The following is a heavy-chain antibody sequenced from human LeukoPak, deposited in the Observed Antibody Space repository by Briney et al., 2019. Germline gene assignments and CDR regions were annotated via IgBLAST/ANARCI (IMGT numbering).Heavy chain of an antibody. V-gene: IGHV1-3*01. D-gene: IGHD1-26*01. J-gene: IGHJ3*02. Sequence: GGSVKVSCKASGYTFTTYAVHWVRQAPGQRLEWMGWINAGNGNTKYSQKFQGRVTISRDKSASTGYMELSSLRSEDTAVYYCTRGSASYYYGAFDTWGQGTMVTVSS. CDR1: GYTFTTYA. CDR2: INAGNGNT. CDR3: TRGSASYYYGAFDT.